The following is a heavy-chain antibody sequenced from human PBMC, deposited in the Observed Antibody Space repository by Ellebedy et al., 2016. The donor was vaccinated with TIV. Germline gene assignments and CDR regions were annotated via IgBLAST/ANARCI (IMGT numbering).Heavy chain of an antibody. J-gene: IGHJ2*01. CDR3: ASQGWYFDL. Sequence: GESLKISXAASGFTFSSYWMSWVRQAPGKGLEWVANIKQDGSEKYYVDSVKGRFTISRDNAKNSLYLQMNSLRAEDTAVYYCASQGWYFDLWGRGTLVTVSS. CDR2: IKQDGSEK. CDR1: GFTFSSYW. V-gene: IGHV3-7*01.